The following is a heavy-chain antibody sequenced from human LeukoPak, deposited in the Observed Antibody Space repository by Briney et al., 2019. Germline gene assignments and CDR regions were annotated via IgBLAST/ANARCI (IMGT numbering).Heavy chain of an antibody. V-gene: IGHV4-39*01. CDR3: ARRGFSSSDY. D-gene: IGHD6-6*01. Sequence: PSETLSLTCTVSGGSISSSSYYWGWIRQPPGKGLEWIGSIYYSGSTYYNPSLKSRVTISVDTSKNQFSLKLSSVTAADTAVYYCARRGFSSSDYWGQGTLVTVS. CDR1: GGSISSSSYY. CDR2: IYYSGST. J-gene: IGHJ4*02.